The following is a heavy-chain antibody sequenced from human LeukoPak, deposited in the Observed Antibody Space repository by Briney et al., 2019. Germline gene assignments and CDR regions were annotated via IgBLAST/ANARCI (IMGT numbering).Heavy chain of an antibody. V-gene: IGHV3-43*02. CDR3: ARDLPYFDY. CDR2: ISGDGGST. Sequence: SGGSLRLSCAASGFTFDDYAMHWVRQAPGKGLEWVSLISGDGGSTYYADSVKGRFTISRDSSKNTLYLQMNSLRAEDTAVYYCARDLPYFDYWGQGTLVTVSS. CDR1: GFTFDDYA. J-gene: IGHJ4*02.